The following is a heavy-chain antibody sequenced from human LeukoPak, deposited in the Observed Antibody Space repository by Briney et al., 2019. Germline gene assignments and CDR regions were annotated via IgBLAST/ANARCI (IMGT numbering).Heavy chain of an antibody. Sequence: GGSLRLSCAASEFTFSTYWMHWVRQAPGKGLEWVSSISSSSSYIYYADSVKGRFTISRDNAKNSLYLQMNSLRAEDTAVYYCARDSVAGLGWGQGTLVTVSS. CDR1: EFTFSTYW. D-gene: IGHD6-19*01. CDR3: ARDSVAGLG. V-gene: IGHV3-21*01. CDR2: ISSSSSYI. J-gene: IGHJ4*02.